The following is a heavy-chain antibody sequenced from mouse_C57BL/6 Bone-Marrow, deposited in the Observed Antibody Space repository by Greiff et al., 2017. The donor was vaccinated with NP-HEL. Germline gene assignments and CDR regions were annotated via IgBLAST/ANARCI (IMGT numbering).Heavy chain of an antibody. V-gene: IGHV5-6*01. CDR2: ISSGGSYT. D-gene: IGHD2-4*01. CDR1: GFTFSSYG. J-gene: IGHJ3*01. Sequence: EVHLVESGGDLEKPGGSLKLSCAASGFTFSSYGMSWVRQTPDKRLEWVATISSGGSYTYYPDSVKGRFTISRDNAKNTLYLQMSSLKSEDTAMYYCASPYDYDVAWFAYWGQGTLVTVSA. CDR3: ASPYDYDVAWFAY.